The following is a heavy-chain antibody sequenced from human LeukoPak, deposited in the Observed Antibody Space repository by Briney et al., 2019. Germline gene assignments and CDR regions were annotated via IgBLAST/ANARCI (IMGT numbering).Heavy chain of an antibody. V-gene: IGHV3-23*01. CDR2: ISVSGGST. J-gene: IGHJ4*02. CDR3: AKESVQAAPLYGVDG. CDR1: GFTFGSYA. D-gene: IGHD1-1*01. Sequence: GGSLRLSCAASGFTFGSYAMSWVRHPPGKGLEWVSTISVSGGSTYYADSLKGRFTISRDNSKNTLYLQMKSPRVEDTAFYCAKESVQAAPLYGVDGWGQGTQVTVSS.